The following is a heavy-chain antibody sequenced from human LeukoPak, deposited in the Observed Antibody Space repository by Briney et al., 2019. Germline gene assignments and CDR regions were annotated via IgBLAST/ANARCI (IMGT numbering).Heavy chain of an antibody. CDR2: INGSAVTT. CDR1: GLTFSTYW. Sequence: GSLRLSCAASGLTFSTYWMNWVRPAPGKGLEWVSAINGSAVTTYYADSVKGRFTISRDNSKNMLYLQMNSLRAEDTAVYYCAKERYYYDSSGSYYFDYWGQGILVTVSS. CDR3: AKERYYYDSSGSYYFDY. D-gene: IGHD3-22*01. V-gene: IGHV3-23*01. J-gene: IGHJ4*02.